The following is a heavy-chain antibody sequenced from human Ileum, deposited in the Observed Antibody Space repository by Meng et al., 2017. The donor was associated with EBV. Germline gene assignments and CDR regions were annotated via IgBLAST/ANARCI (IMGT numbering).Heavy chain of an antibody. Sequence: LVTPSETLSLLGAVFGGAVRGYSWNWIRTPPGKVRDGIGEINHSGSTNYNPPFKSRVTISVDKNQFSLKLSSVTAADTAVYYCARGFYTYGISCFDYWGQGTLVTVSS. D-gene: IGHD6-13*01. V-gene: IGHV4-34*01. CDR3: ARGFYTYGISCFDY. CDR2: INHSGST. CDR1: GGAVRGYS. J-gene: IGHJ4*02.